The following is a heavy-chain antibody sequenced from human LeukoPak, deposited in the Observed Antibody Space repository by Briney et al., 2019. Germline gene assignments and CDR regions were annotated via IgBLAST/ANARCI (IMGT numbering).Heavy chain of an antibody. Sequence: GGSLRLSCAASGFTFSDYYMSWIRQAPGKGLEWVSYISSSGSTIYYADSVKGRLTISRDNAKNSLYLQMNSLRAEDTAVYYCARMKWLANYFDYWGQGTLVTVSS. D-gene: IGHD3-22*01. CDR3: ARMKWLANYFDY. CDR2: ISSSGSTI. J-gene: IGHJ4*02. CDR1: GFTFSDYY. V-gene: IGHV3-11*04.